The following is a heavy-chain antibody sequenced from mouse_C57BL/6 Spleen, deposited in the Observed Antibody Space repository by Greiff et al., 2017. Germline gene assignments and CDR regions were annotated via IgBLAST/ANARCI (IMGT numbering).Heavy chain of an antibody. J-gene: IGHJ2*01. D-gene: IGHD1-1*01. Sequence: QVQLKQPGAELVKPWASVTLSCKASGYTFTSYWMHWVKQRPGQGLEWIGMIHPNSGSTNYNAKFKSKATLTVDKSSSTDYMQISSLTSEDSAVYYCARTTVVAPDYWGQGTTLTVSS. CDR1: GYTFTSYW. V-gene: IGHV1-64*01. CDR3: ARTTVVAPDY. CDR2: IHPNSGST.